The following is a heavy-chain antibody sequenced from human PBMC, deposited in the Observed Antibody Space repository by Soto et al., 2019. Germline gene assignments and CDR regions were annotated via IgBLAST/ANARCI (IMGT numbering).Heavy chain of an antibody. CDR2: IIPIFGTA. D-gene: IGHD4-17*01. V-gene: IGHV1-69*01. J-gene: IGHJ6*02. CDR3: PRATVVTRCMDF. Sequence: QVQLVQSGAEVKKPGSSVKVSCKASGGTFSSYAISWVRQAPGQGLEWMGGIIPIFGTANYAQKFQGRVTITADESTSRAYRELSRLRSEDTAVYYLPRATVVTRCMDFWGQGPTVTVSS. CDR1: GGTFSSYA.